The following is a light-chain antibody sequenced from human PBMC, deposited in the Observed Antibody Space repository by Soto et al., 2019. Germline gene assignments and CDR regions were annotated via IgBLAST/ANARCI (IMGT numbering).Light chain of an antibody. CDR2: DAS. CDR3: QQYSTYPWP. CDR1: QSISSW. V-gene: IGKV1-5*01. Sequence: DIQMTQSPSTLSASVGDRVTITCRASQSISSWLAWYQQKPGKAPKVLIFDASSLESGVPSRFSGSGSATEFTLTISSLQPDDFATYYCQQYSTYPWPFGQGNKV. J-gene: IGKJ1*01.